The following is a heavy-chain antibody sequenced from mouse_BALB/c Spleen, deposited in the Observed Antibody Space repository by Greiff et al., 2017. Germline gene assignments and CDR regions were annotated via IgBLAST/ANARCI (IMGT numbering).Heavy chain of an antibody. Sequence: EVKLVESGGGLVQPGGSLKLSCAASGFTFSSYGMSWVRQTPDKRLELVATINSNGGSTYYPDSVKGRFTISRDNAKNTLYLQMSSLKSEDTAMYYCAREGAGITTDYWGQGTTLTVSS. CDR2: INSNGGST. CDR1: GFTFSSYG. D-gene: IGHD2-4*01. CDR3: AREGAGITTDY. J-gene: IGHJ2*01. V-gene: IGHV5-6-3*01.